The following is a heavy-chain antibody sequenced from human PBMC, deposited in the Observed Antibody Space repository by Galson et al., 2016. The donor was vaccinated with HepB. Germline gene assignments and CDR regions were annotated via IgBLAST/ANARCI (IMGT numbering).Heavy chain of an antibody. CDR3: ERDERQRNGLYVAFDI. Sequence: SVKVSCKASGFPFTTYYINWVRQAPGQGLEWIGIISPYNGYTNYAQSFQGRVSMTTDTATSTAYMELRSLKSDDTAVYFCERDERQRNGLYVAFDIWGQGTMVTVSS. CDR2: ISPYNGYT. D-gene: IGHD6-19*01. CDR1: GFPFTTYY. V-gene: IGHV1-18*04. J-gene: IGHJ3*02.